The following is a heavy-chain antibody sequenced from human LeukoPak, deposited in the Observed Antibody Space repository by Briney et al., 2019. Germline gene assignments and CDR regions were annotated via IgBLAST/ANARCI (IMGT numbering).Heavy chain of an antibody. J-gene: IGHJ3*02. V-gene: IGHV4-31*03. CDR2: IHYSGST. D-gene: IGHD3-22*01. CDR1: GGSISSGGYY. Sequence: SETLSLTCTVSGGSISSGGYYWSWIRQHPGKGLEWIGYIHYSGSTYYNPSLKSRVTISVDTSKNQFSLKLSSVTAADTAVYYCARADYYDSSGYYYADAFYIWGQGTMVTVSS. CDR3: ARADYYDSSGYYYADAFYI.